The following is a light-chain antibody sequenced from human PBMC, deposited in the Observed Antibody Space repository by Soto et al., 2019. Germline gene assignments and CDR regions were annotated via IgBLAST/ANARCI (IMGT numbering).Light chain of an antibody. Sequence: ESVLTHSPGTLSFSPVERATLXCRASQSVSSNYLAWYQQIPGQAPRLLIYGASTRATGIPDRFSGSGSGTDFTLTISRLEPEDSAVYYCQQYGSSPTWTFGQGAKV. CDR1: QSVSSNY. V-gene: IGKV3-20*01. J-gene: IGKJ1*01. CDR3: QQYGSSPTWT. CDR2: GAS.